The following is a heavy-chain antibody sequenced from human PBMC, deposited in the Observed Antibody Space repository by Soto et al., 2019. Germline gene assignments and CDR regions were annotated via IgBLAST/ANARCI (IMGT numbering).Heavy chain of an antibody. D-gene: IGHD7-27*01. Sequence: QITLKESGPTLVKPTQTLTLTCTFSGFSLSTSGVGVGWIRQPPGKALEWLAFLYWDDDKRYSPSLKSRLTITKDTSKNQVLLTMTNMDPVDTATYYCARTSVYWGSRGLVDYWGQGTLVTVAS. J-gene: IGHJ4*02. CDR2: LYWDDDK. CDR3: ARTSVYWGSRGLVDY. CDR1: GFSLSTSGVG. V-gene: IGHV2-5*02.